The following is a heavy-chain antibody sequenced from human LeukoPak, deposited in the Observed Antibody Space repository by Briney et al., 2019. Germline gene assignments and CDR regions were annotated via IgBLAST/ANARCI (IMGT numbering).Heavy chain of an antibody. Sequence: GGSLRLSCAASGFTFSSYEMNWVRQAPGKGLEWVSYISSSGRTMYYADSVKGRFTFSRDNAKNSLYLQMNSLRAEDTAVYYCAELGITMIGGVWGKGTTVTISS. V-gene: IGHV3-48*03. CDR3: AELGITMIGGV. D-gene: IGHD3-10*02. CDR1: GFTFSSYE. J-gene: IGHJ6*04. CDR2: ISSSGRTM.